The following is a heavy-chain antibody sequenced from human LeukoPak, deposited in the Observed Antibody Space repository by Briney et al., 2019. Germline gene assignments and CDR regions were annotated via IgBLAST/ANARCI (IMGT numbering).Heavy chain of an antibody. CDR3: ARGHYYYGSGKLDY. CDR2: INHSGST. Sequence: SETLSLTCTVSGGSISSSSYYWGWIRQPPGKGLEWIGEINHSGSTNYNPSLKSRVTISVDTSKNQFSLKLSSVTAADTAVYYCARGHYYYGSGKLDYWGQGTLVTVSS. CDR1: GGSISSSSYY. V-gene: IGHV4-39*07. D-gene: IGHD3-10*01. J-gene: IGHJ4*02.